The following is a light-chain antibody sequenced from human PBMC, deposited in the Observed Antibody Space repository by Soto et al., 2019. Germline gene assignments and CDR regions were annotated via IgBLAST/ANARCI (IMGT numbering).Light chain of an antibody. CDR1: SSNIGSNT. Sequence: QSVLTQPPSASGTPGQRVTISCSGRSSNIGSNTVNWYQQLPGTAPKLLIYSNNQRPSGVPDRFSGSKSGTSASLAISGLQSEDEADYYCAAWDDSLNGLWVFGGGTQLTVL. CDR2: SNN. J-gene: IGLJ3*02. CDR3: AAWDDSLNGLWV. V-gene: IGLV1-44*01.